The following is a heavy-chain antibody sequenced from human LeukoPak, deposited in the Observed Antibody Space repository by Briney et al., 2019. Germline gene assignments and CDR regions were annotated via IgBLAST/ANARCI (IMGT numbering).Heavy chain of an antibody. CDR1: GYTFTGYY. Sequence: GASVKVSCKASGYTFTGYYMHWVRQAPGQGLEWMGWINPNSGGTNYAQKFQGRVTMTRDTSISTAYMELSRLRSDDTAVYYCARADGIVGAKDFDYWGQGTLVTVSS. J-gene: IGHJ4*02. CDR2: INPNSGGT. CDR3: ARADGIVGAKDFDY. D-gene: IGHD1-26*01. V-gene: IGHV1-2*02.